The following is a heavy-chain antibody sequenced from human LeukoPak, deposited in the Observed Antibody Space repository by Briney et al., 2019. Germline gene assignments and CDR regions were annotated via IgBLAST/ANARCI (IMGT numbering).Heavy chain of an antibody. CDR3: ATDRGYGDYIAAFDI. V-gene: IGHV1-24*01. CDR2: FDPEDGET. D-gene: IGHD4-17*01. CDR1: GYTLTELS. J-gene: IGHJ3*02. Sequence: ASAKVSCKVSGYTLTELSMHWVRQAPGKGLEWMGGFDPEDGETIYAQKFQGRVTMTEDTSTDTAYMELSSLRSEDTAVYYCATDRGYGDYIAAFDIWGQGTMVTVSS.